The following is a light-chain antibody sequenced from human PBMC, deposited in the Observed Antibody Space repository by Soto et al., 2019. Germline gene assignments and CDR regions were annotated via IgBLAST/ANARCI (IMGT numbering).Light chain of an antibody. CDR2: GAS. CDR3: QQYGSSPKR. CDR1: QSVSSSY. V-gene: IGKV3-20*01. Sequence: EIVLTQSPGTLSLSPGERATLSCRASQSVSSSYLAWYQQKPGQAPRLLIYGASSRATGIPDRFSGSGSGTDFTLTISRLEPEDYAVYYCQQYGSSPKRFGHGTKVAIK. J-gene: IGKJ1*01.